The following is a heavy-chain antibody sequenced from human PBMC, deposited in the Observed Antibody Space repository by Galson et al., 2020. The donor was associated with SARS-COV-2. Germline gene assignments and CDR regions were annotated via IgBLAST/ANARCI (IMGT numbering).Heavy chain of an antibody. Sequence: GESLKISCKVSGYTLTELSMHWVRQAPGKGLEWMGGFDPEDGETIYAQKFQGRVTMTEDTSTDTAYMELSSLRSEDTAVYYCARAYSSSYPNYYYYGMDVWGQGTTVTVSS. D-gene: IGHD6-13*01. V-gene: IGHV1-24*01. J-gene: IGHJ6*02. CDR3: ARAYSSSYPNYYYYGMDV. CDR1: GYTLTELS. CDR2: FDPEDGET.